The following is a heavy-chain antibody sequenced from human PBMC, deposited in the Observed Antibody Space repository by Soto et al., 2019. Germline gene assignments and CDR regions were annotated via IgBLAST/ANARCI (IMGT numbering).Heavy chain of an antibody. CDR2: IYYSGST. V-gene: IGHV4-59*01. Sequence: QVQLQESGPGLVKPSETLSLTCTVSGGSISSYYWSWIRQPPGKGLEWIGYIYYSGSTNYNPPLNSRVTISVDTSKNQFSLKLSSVTAADTAVYYCARLPNHRYCSGGSCYQRYYFDYWGQGTLVTVSS. D-gene: IGHD2-15*01. CDR3: ARLPNHRYCSGGSCYQRYYFDY. J-gene: IGHJ4*02. CDR1: GGSISSYY.